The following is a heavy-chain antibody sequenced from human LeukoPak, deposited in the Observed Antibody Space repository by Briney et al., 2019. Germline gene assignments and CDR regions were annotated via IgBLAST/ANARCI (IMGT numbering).Heavy chain of an antibody. Sequence: GGSLRLSCAASGFTFSSYSMNWVRQAPGKGLEWVSSISSSSSYIYYADSVKGRFTISRDNAKNSLYLQMNSLRAEDTAVYYCARGAAGSYSGIDYWGQGTLFTVSS. V-gene: IGHV3-21*01. J-gene: IGHJ4*02. CDR1: GFTFSSYS. CDR2: ISSSSSYI. CDR3: ARGAAGSYSGIDY. D-gene: IGHD6-13*01.